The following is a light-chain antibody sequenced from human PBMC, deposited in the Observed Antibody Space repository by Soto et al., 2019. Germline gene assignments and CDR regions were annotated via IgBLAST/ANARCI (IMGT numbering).Light chain of an antibody. CDR3: AAWDDSRNAYV. V-gene: IGLV1-44*01. Sequence: QSVLTQPPSASGTPGQRVTISCSGSTSNIGSNSVNWYQQLPGTAPKLLIYSNNQRPSGVPDQFSGSRSGTSASLAISGLQSEAEADYYCAAWDDSRNAYVFGTGTKVTVL. CDR2: SNN. J-gene: IGLJ1*01. CDR1: TSNIGSNS.